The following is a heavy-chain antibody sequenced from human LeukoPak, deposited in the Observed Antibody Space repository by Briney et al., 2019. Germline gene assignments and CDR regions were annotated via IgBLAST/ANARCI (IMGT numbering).Heavy chain of an antibody. CDR3: AKDRHMVRGVINY. CDR2: ISGSGGST. J-gene: IGHJ4*02. V-gene: IGHV3-23*01. Sequence: GGSLRLSCAASGFTFSSYAMSWVRRAPGKGLEWVSAISGSGGSTYYADSVKGRFTISRDNSKNTLYLQMNSLRAEDTAVYYCAKDRHMVRGVINYWGQGTLVTVSS. D-gene: IGHD3-10*01. CDR1: GFTFSSYA.